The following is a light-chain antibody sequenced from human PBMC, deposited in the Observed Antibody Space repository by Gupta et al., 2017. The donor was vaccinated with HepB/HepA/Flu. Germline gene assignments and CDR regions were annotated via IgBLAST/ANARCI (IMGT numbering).Light chain of an antibody. CDR1: NNNVGNQG. V-gene: IGLV10-54*04. Sequence: QAGLTQPPSVSKGLRQTATLTCTGNNNNVGNQGAAWLQQHQGHPPKLLSYRNNNRPPGISERFSASRSGSTASLTITGPQPEDEADYYCPAWDRSLSAQGIGRGTKLTVL. J-gene: IGLJ2*01. CDR3: PAWDRSLSAQG. CDR2: RNN.